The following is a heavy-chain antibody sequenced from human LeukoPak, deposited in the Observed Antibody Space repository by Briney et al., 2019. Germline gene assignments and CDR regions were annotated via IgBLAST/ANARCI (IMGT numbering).Heavy chain of an antibody. V-gene: IGHV1-46*01. Sequence: GASVKVSCKASGYTFTSYYMHWVRQAPGQGLEWKGIINPSGGSTSYAQKFQGRVTMTRDTSTSTVYMELSSLRSEDTAVYYCARDAGVAAFDYWGQGTLVTVSS. CDR3: ARDAGVAAFDY. J-gene: IGHJ4*02. D-gene: IGHD2-15*01. CDR1: GYTFTSYY. CDR2: INPSGGST.